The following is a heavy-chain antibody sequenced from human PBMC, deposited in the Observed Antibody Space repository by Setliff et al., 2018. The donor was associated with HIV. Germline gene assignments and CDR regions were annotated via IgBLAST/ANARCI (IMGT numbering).Heavy chain of an antibody. J-gene: IGHJ4*02. CDR3: VKDSDYYVWGSYRSSMLPFDY. Sequence: GASVKVSCKVSGYTLTELSIHWVRQATGQGLEWMGWMNPNSGNTGYAQKFQGRLTMTRNTSISTAYMEVSSLRVDDRAVYYCVKDSDYYVWGSYRSSMLPFDYWGQGTLVTVSS. D-gene: IGHD3-16*02. V-gene: IGHV1-8*01. CDR1: GYTLTELS. CDR2: MNPNSGNT.